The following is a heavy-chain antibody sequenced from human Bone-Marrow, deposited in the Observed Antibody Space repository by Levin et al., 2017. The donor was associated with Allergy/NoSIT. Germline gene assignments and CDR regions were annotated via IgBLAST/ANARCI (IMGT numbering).Heavy chain of an antibody. Sequence: ASVKVSCAASGFTFSDYVMNWVRQAPGKGLEWVSVIGGSDGTTYYADSVKGRFTISRDNSKNTLYLQMNSLRADDTAVYFCARTPGALVVTPYFDSWGQGTLVSVSS. CDR1: GFTFSDYV. V-gene: IGHV3-23*01. J-gene: IGHJ4*02. CDR3: ARTPGALVVTPYFDS. D-gene: IGHD2-15*01. CDR2: IGGSDGTT.